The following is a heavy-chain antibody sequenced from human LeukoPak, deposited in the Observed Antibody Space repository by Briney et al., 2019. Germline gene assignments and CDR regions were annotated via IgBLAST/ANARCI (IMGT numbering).Heavy chain of an antibody. Sequence: PGGSPRLSCAASGLTFGTYWMAWVRQAPGKGLEWVGNINQIGSDKYYVGSVKGRFTISRDNAQNSLFLQINSLRAEDTAVYYCTRDQRASDIWGQGTMVTVSS. CDR2: INQIGSDK. CDR1: GLTFGTYW. CDR3: TRDQRASDI. J-gene: IGHJ3*02. V-gene: IGHV3-7*01.